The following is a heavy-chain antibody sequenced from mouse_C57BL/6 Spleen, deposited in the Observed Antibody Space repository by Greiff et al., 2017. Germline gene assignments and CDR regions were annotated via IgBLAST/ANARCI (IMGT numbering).Heavy chain of an antibody. J-gene: IGHJ4*01. CDR2: IWSGGST. Sequence: VQVVESGPGLVQPSQSLSITCTVSGFSLTSYGVHWVRQPPGKGLEWLGVIWSGGSTDYNAAFIARLSISKDNSKSQVFFKMNSLQADDTAIYYCAKKEYYYAMDYWGQGTSVTVAS. CDR1: GFSLTSYG. CDR3: AKKEYYYAMDY. V-gene: IGHV2-4*01.